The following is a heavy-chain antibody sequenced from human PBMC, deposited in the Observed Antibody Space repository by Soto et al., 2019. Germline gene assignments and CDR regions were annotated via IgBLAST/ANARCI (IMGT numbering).Heavy chain of an antibody. Sequence: ASVKVSCKASGGTFSSYAISWVRQAPGQGLEWMGGIIPIFGTANYAQKFQGRVTITADESTSTAYMELSSLRSEDTAVYYCARDSSPYKPGLFDYWGQGTLVTVSS. CDR2: IIPIFGTA. J-gene: IGHJ4*02. CDR3: ARDSSPYKPGLFDY. CDR1: GGTFSSYA. D-gene: IGHD1-1*01. V-gene: IGHV1-69*13.